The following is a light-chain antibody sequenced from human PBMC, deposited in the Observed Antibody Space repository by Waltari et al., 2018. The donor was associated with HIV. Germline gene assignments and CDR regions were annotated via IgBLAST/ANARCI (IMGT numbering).Light chain of an antibody. V-gene: IGLV2-8*01. CDR2: EVS. CDR1: RRHVGGYNY. Sequence: QSALTQPTPASGSPRQPVTISCTGPRRHVGGYNYGSWYQQHPGKAPKLMIYEVSKRPSGVPDRFSGSKSGNTASLTVSGLQAEDEADYYCSSSRVFGGGTKLTVL. CDR3: SSSRV. J-gene: IGLJ3*02.